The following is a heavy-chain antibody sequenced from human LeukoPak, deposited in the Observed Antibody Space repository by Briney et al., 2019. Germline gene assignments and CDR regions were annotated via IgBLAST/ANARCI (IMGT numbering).Heavy chain of an antibody. J-gene: IGHJ3*02. D-gene: IGHD3-10*01. CDR2: MNPNSGNT. V-gene: IGHV1-8*01. CDR1: GYTFTSYD. CDR3: ASIYGSGSYRAFDI. Sequence: ASVTVSCKASGYTFTSYDINWVRQAPGQGLEWMGWMNPNSGNTGYAQTFQGRVTITRNTSITTAYMELSSLRSEDTAVYYCASIYGSGSYRAFDIWGQGTMVTVSS.